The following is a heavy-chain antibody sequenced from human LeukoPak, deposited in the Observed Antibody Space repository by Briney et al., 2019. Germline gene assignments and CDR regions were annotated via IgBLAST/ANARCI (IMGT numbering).Heavy chain of an antibody. CDR1: GFTFNTYE. Sequence: GGSLRLSCIASGFTFNTYEMNWVRQAPGGGLEWVSYICGRGTTKYYADSVKGRFTISRDSAENSLYLQMNDLRAEDTAVYYCARGPYSSNWYVDYWGQGTLVTVAS. CDR2: ICGRGTTK. D-gene: IGHD6-13*01. J-gene: IGHJ4*02. V-gene: IGHV3-48*03. CDR3: ARGPYSSNWYVDY.